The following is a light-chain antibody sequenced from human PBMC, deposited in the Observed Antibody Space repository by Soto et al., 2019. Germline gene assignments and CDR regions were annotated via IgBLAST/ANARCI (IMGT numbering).Light chain of an antibody. CDR3: SSYTTNTTPYVV. V-gene: IGLV2-18*02. Sequence: QSALTQPPSVSGSPGQSVTISCTGTSTDFVGYNRVSWYQQPPGTAPKLMIYEVRHRPSGVSNRFSGSKSGNTASLTISGLQAEDEAVYFCSSYTTNTTPYVVFGGGTKLTVL. J-gene: IGLJ2*01. CDR2: EVR. CDR1: STDFVGYNR.